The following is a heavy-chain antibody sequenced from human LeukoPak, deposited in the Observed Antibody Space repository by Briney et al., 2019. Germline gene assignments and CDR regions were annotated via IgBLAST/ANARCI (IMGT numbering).Heavy chain of an antibody. CDR1: GFTFSSYG. CDR3: AKAPYGGNSAYYFDY. Sequence: GRSLRLSCAASGFTFSSYGMHWVRQAPGKGLEWVAVIWYDGSNKYYADSVKGRFTISRDNSKNTLYLQMNSLRAEDTAVYYCAKAPYGGNSAYYFDYWGQGTLVTVSS. D-gene: IGHD4-23*01. J-gene: IGHJ4*02. CDR2: IWYDGSNK. V-gene: IGHV3-33*06.